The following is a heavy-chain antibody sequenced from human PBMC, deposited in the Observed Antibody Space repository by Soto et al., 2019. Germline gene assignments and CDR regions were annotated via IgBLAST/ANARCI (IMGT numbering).Heavy chain of an antibody. CDR2: MSSTGTS. Sequence: QLQLQESGPGLVKPSETLSLTCTVSGGSISSRTYYWGWIRQSPGKGLEWMGSMSSTGTSYYNPPLKXRXALXVDTSKNQFSLKLTHVNAADTAVYYCARQRYRPSGSGYFDYWGQGILVTVSP. CDR3: ARQRYRPSGSGYFDY. D-gene: IGHD3-22*01. J-gene: IGHJ4*02. V-gene: IGHV4-39*01. CDR1: GGSISSRTYY.